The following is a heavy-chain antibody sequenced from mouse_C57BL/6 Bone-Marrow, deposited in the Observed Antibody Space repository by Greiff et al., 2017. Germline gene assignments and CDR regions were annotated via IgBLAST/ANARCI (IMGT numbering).Heavy chain of an antibody. Sequence: VKVVESGAELARPGASVKLSCKASGYTFTSYGISWVKQRTGQGLEWIGEIYPRSGNTYYNEKFKGKATLTADKSSSTAYMELRSLTSEDSAVYFVAPEEVSFAYCGQGTLVTVSA. D-gene: IGHD1-3*01. J-gene: IGHJ3*01. CDR3: APEEVSFAY. V-gene: IGHV1-81*01. CDR2: IYPRSGNT. CDR1: GYTFTSYG.